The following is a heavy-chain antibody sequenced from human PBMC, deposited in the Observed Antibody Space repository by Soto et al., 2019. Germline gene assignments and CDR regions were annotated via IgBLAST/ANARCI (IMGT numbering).Heavy chain of an antibody. V-gene: IGHV4-31*03. Sequence: QVQLQESGPGLVKPSQTLFLTCTVSGGSISSGGYYWSWIRQHPGKGLEWIGYIYYSGSTYYNPSLKSRVTISVDTSKNQFSLKLSSVTAADTAVYYCARDLNLSYYFDYWGQGTLVTVSS. CDR2: IYYSGST. J-gene: IGHJ4*02. CDR1: GGSISSGGYY. CDR3: ARDLNLSYYFDY.